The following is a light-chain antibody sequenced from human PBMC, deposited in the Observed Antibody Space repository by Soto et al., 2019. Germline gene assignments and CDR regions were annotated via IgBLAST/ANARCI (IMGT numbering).Light chain of an antibody. CDR2: AVS. CDR1: SDDIGAYDY. CDR3: SSYRSSDTLEV. V-gene: IGLV2-14*01. J-gene: IGLJ1*01. Sequence: QSALTQPSSVSASPGHSISISCTGTSDDIGAYDYVSWYQQHPGKAPKLILYAVSNRPSGVSTRFSGSKSGNTASLTISGVQADDEADYYCSSYRSSDTLEVFGTGTKVTVL.